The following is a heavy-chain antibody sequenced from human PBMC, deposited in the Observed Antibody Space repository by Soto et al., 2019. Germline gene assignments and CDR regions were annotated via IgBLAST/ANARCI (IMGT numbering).Heavy chain of an antibody. CDR3: ATLGYCSSTSCYFLDY. CDR1: GYTFTSYG. V-gene: IGHV1-18*01. J-gene: IGHJ4*02. Sequence: GASVKVSCKASGYTFTSYGISWVRQAPGQGLEWMGWISAYNGNTNYAQKLQGRVTMTTDTSTSTAYMELRSLRSDDTAVYYCATLGYCSSTSCYFLDYWAQGTLVTVSS. CDR2: ISAYNGNT. D-gene: IGHD2-2*01.